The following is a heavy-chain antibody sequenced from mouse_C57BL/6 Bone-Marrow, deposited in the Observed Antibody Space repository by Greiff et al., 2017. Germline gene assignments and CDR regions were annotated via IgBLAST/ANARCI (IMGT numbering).Heavy chain of an antibody. V-gene: IGHV1-9*01. Sequence: QVQLQQSGAELMKPGASVKLSCKATGYTFTGYWIEWVKQRPGHGLEWIGEILPGSGRTNYNEKFKGKATFTADTSSNTAYMQLSSLTTEDSAIYYCARYYYGSSYLYWYFDVWGTGTTVTVSS. CDR3: ARYYYGSSYLYWYFDV. J-gene: IGHJ1*03. CDR2: ILPGSGRT. CDR1: GYTFTGYW. D-gene: IGHD1-1*01.